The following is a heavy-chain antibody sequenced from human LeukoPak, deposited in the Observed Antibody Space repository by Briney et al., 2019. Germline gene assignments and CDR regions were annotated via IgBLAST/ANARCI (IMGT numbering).Heavy chain of an antibody. CDR3: ARTPYGDHEYFQH. CDR2: IIPILGIA. CDR1: GGTFSSYA. J-gene: IGHJ1*01. D-gene: IGHD4-17*01. V-gene: IGHV1-69*04. Sequence: SVKVSCKASGGTFSSYAISWVRQAPGQGLEWMGRIIPILGIANYARKFQGRVTITADKSTSTAYMELSSLRSEDTAVYYCARTPYGDHEYFQHWGQGTLVTVSS.